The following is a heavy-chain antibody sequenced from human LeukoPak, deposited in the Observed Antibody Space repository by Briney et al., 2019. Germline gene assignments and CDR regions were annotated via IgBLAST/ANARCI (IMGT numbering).Heavy chain of an antibody. CDR1: GFTFSEYW. V-gene: IGHV3-7*05. CDR3: ARDGYLDY. J-gene: IGHJ4*02. CDR2: IKRDGSDK. Sequence: PGESLRLSCAASGFTFSEYWMAWVRQASGRGLEWVAHIKRDGSDKNYVDPVKGRFTISRDNAKNSVYLQMNSLRAEDTATYYCARDGYLDYWGQGTLVTVSS. D-gene: IGHD5-18*01.